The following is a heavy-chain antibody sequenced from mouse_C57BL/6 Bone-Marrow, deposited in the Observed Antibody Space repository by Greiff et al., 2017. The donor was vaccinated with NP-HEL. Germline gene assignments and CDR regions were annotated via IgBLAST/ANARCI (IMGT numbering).Heavy chain of an antibody. Sequence: QVQLQQSGAELMKPGASVKLSCKATGYTFTGYWIEWVKQRPGHGLEWIGEILPGSGSTNYIEKFKGKATFTADTSSNTAYMQLSSLTTEDSAIYYCASGAYYYGSSPWFAYWGQGTLVTVSA. CDR2: ILPGSGST. CDR3: ASGAYYYGSSPWFAY. J-gene: IGHJ3*01. D-gene: IGHD1-1*01. V-gene: IGHV1-9*01. CDR1: GYTFTGYW.